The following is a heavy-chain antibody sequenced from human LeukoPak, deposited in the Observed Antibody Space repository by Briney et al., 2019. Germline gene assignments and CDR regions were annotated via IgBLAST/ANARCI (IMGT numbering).Heavy chain of an antibody. V-gene: IGHV1-8*01. Sequence: ASVKASCKASGYTFTSYDINWVLQATGQGLEWMGWMNPNSGNTGYAQKFQGRVTMTRNTSISTAYMELSSLRSEDTAVYYCAREGYCSGGSCHERFDYWGQGTLVTVSS. CDR2: MNPNSGNT. J-gene: IGHJ4*02. CDR3: AREGYCSGGSCHERFDY. CDR1: GYTFTSYD. D-gene: IGHD2-15*01.